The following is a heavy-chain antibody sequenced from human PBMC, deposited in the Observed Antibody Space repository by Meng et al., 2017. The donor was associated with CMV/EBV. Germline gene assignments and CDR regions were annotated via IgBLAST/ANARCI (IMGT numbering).Heavy chain of an antibody. CDR1: GDSVSSNSGA. Sequence: AIAGDSVSSNSGAWNWIRQSPSRGLEWLGRTYYRSKWYNDYAVSVKSRITINPDTSKNQFSLQLNSVTPEDTAVYYCARDVPNNWFDPWGQGTLVTSPQ. CDR3: ARDVPNNWFDP. J-gene: IGHJ5*02. CDR2: TYYRSKWYN. V-gene: IGHV6-1*01.